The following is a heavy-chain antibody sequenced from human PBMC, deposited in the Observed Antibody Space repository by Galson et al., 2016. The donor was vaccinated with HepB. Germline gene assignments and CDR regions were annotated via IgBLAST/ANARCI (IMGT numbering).Heavy chain of an antibody. CDR3: ARAGSRVGFYLRFGFFDS. V-gene: IGHV3-53*01. CDR1: GFSVSQNY. D-gene: IGHD3-10*01. Sequence: SLRLSCAVSGFSVSQNYMTWARQAPGKGLEWLSVIYSGNNAYYADSVKGRFTISRDNFGNTLHLQINSLRAEDTAVYYCARAGSRVGFYLRFGFFDSWGQGTLVTVSS. J-gene: IGHJ4*02. CDR2: IYSGNNA.